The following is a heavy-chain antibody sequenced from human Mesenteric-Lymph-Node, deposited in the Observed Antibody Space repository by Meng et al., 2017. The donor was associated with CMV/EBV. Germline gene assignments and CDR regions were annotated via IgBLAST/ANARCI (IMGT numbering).Heavy chain of an antibody. J-gene: IGHJ4*02. Sequence: SETLSLTCTVSGGSVSSGSYYWSWIRQPPGKGLEWIGYIYYSGSTNYNPSLKSRVTISVDTSKNQFSLKLSSVTAADTAVYYCARGGGSHPADYWGQGTLVTVSS. D-gene: IGHD1-26*01. CDR1: GGSVSSGSYY. CDR3: ARGGGSHPADY. CDR2: IYYSGST. V-gene: IGHV4-61*01.